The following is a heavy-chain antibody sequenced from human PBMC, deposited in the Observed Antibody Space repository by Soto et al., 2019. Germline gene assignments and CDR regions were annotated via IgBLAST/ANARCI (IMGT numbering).Heavy chain of an antibody. J-gene: IGHJ4*02. CDR2: IYPSDSDT. V-gene: IGHV5-51*01. CDR1: GYNFAGYW. CDR3: ARGGLSTRTFDY. Sequence: GESLKISCKGSGYNFAGYWIAWVRQMPGKGLDLMGIIYPSDSDTRYRPYFQGQVTISAXXXIXXXYXQXXXLXASDTALYYCARGGLSTRTFDYWGQGTPVTVSS. D-gene: IGHD1-1*01.